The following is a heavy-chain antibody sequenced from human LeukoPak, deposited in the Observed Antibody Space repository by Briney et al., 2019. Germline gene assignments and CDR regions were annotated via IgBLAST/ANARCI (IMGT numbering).Heavy chain of an antibody. CDR1: GGTFSSYA. CDR2: IIPIFGTA. CDR3: ARVLYYYDSSGYGYFDY. J-gene: IGHJ4*02. V-gene: IGHV1-69*05. Sequence: ASVKVSCKASGGTFSSYAISWVRQAPGQGLEWMGGIIPIFGTANYAQKFQGRVTITTDESTSTAYMELSSLGSEDTAVYYCARVLYYYDSSGYGYFDYWGQGTLVTVSS. D-gene: IGHD3-22*01.